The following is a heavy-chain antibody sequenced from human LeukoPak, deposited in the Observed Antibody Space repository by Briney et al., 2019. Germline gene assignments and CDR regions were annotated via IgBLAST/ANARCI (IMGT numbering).Heavy chain of an antibody. CDR1: GGSISSSSYY. D-gene: IGHD2-15*01. V-gene: IGHV4-39*01. Sequence: SETLSLTCTVSGGSISSSSYYWGWIRPPPGKGLEWVGSIYYSGRTYYYPSLKSRVTISVDTSKNQFSLKLSSVTAADTAVYYCARQAGYCSGGSCFPNFDYWGQGTLVTVSS. CDR2: IYYSGRT. J-gene: IGHJ4*02. CDR3: ARQAGYCSGGSCFPNFDY.